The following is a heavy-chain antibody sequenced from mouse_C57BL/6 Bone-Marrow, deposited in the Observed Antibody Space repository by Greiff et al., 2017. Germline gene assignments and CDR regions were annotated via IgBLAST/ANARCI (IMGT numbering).Heavy chain of an antibody. D-gene: IGHD3-1*01. CDR2: IWSGGST. J-gene: IGHJ4*01. CDR1: GFSLTSYG. CDR3: ARSGRGVDY. Sequence: VPRVESGPGLVQPSQSLSITCTVSGFSLTSYGVHWVRQSPGKGLAWLGVIWSGGSTDYNAAFISRLSISKDNSKIQVFFKMNSLQADDTAIYYCARSGRGVDYWGQGTSGTVSS. V-gene: IGHV2-2*01.